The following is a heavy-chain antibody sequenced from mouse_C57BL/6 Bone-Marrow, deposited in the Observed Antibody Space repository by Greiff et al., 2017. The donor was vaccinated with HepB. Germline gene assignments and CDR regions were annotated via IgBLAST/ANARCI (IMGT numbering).Heavy chain of an antibody. V-gene: IGHV5-15*01. CDR2: ISNLAYSI. D-gene: IGHD2-4*01. CDR1: GFTFSDYG. CDR3: ARQGDYGGFAY. Sequence: EVQLVESGGGLVQPGGSLKLSCAASGFTFSDYGMAWVRQAPRKGPEWVAFISNLAYSIYYADTVTGRFTISRENAKNTLYLEMSSLRSEDTAMYYCARQGDYGGFAYWGQGTLVTVSA. J-gene: IGHJ3*01.